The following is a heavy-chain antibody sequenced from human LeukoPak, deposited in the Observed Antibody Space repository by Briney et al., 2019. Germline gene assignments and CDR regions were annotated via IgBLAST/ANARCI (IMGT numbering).Heavy chain of an antibody. J-gene: IGHJ6*03. CDR1: GFTFSSYS. CDR3: ARELRFLELYYYYYMDV. CDR2: ISSSSSYI. Sequence: PGGSLRLSCAASGFTFSSYSMNWVRQAPGKGLEWVSSISSSSSYIYYADSVKGRFTISRDNAKNSLYLQMNSLRAEDTAVYYCARELRFLELYYYYYMDVWGKGTTVTVSS. V-gene: IGHV3-21*01. D-gene: IGHD3-3*01.